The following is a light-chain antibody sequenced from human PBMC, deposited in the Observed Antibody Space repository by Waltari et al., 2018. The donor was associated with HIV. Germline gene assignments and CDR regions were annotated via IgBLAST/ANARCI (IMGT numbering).Light chain of an antibody. V-gene: IGLV2-8*01. J-gene: IGLJ3*02. CDR1: SSAVGDYNY. CDR3: SSYVGSNRV. Sequence: QSALTQPPSASGSPGQSVTISSTGLSSAVGDYNYVSWYQQHPGKAPQLMIYEVNKRPSGVPDRFSGSKSGNTASLTVSGLQAEDEADYYCSSYVGSNRVFGGGTKLTVL. CDR2: EVN.